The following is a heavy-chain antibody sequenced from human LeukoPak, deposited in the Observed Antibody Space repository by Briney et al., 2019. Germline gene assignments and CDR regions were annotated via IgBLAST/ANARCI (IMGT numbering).Heavy chain of an antibody. CDR3: ARALWFGETFPAY. D-gene: IGHD3-10*01. Sequence: SGGSLRLSCAASGFTFSSYIMNWVRQAPGKGLEWVSSISSSSSYIYYADSVKGRFTISRDNAKNSLYLQMNSLRAEDTAVYYCARALWFGETFPAYWGQGTLVTVSS. J-gene: IGHJ4*02. V-gene: IGHV3-21*01. CDR2: ISSSSSYI. CDR1: GFTFSSYI.